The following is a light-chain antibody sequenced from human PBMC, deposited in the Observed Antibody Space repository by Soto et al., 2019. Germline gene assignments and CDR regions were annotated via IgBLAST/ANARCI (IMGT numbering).Light chain of an antibody. J-gene: IGKJ1*01. CDR3: QQYDISPWT. CDR2: DSS. CDR1: QSVSSNF. V-gene: IGKV3-20*01. Sequence: IVLTQSPATLSLSPGERATLSCRASQSVSSNFLAWYQHKPGQAPRLLIYDSSSRATGIPDRFSGSGSGTDFTLSIIRLEPEDFAVYYCQQYDISPWTFGQGTKVEI.